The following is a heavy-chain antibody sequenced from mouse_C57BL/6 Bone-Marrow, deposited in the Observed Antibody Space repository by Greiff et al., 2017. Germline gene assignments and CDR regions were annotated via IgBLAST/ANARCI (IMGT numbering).Heavy chain of an antibody. V-gene: IGHV1-55*01. D-gene: IGHD4-1*01. CDR3: ARSGPLGRSFDY. J-gene: IGHJ2*01. CDR2: IYPTSGRT. Sequence: QVQLQQPGAELVKPGASVKMSCKASGYTFPSYWITWVKQRPGQGLEWIGDIYPTSGRTHYNETFKSKAILSVDTSSISAYMQLRSRTSEDSAVFYCARSGPLGRSFDYWGQGTTLTVSS. CDR1: GYTFPSYW.